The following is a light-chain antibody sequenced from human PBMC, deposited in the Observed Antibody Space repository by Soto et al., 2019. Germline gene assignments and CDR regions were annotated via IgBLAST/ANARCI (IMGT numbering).Light chain of an antibody. V-gene: IGLV2-8*01. CDR1: SSDVGGYNY. J-gene: IGLJ2*01. CDR2: DVS. CDR3: YSYAVGHVL. Sequence: QSALTQPPSASGSPGQSVTISCTGTSSDVGGYNYVSWYQQHPGKAPKLIIYDVSQRPSGVPDRFSGSKSGNTASLTVSGLQAEDEDDYYCYSYAVGHVLFGGGTKLTVL.